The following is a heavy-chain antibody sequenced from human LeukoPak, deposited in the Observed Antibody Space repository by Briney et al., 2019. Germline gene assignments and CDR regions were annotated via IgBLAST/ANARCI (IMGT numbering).Heavy chain of an antibody. CDR1: GFTFSNYA. V-gene: IGHV3-23*01. J-gene: IGHJ4*02. Sequence: GGSLRLSCAASGFTFSNYAMSWVRQAPGKGLEWVSHISDSGGSTDYAGSVKGRFTISRDNSKNTLYLQMNSLRVEDTAVYYCAKDIPRSGWAFDYWGQGTLVTVSS. CDR3: AKDIPRSGWAFDY. CDR2: ISDSGGST. D-gene: IGHD6-25*01.